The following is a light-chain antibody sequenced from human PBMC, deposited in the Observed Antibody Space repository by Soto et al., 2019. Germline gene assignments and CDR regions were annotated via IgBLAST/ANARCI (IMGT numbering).Light chain of an antibody. CDR1: QNINSN. Sequence: IVMTRSPATLSVSPGESATLSCRASQNINSNLAWYQQKPGQAPRLLIYRASTMATGIPARFSGSGSGTEFTLTISSLQSEDFAVYYCQQYHDWPPYTFGQGTKVDIK. J-gene: IGKJ2*01. CDR2: RAS. CDR3: QQYHDWPPYT. V-gene: IGKV3-15*01.